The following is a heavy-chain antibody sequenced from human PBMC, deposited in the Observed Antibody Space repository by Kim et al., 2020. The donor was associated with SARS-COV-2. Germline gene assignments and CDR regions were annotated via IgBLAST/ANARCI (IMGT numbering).Heavy chain of an antibody. J-gene: IGHJ3*02. Sequence: GESLKISCKGSGYSFTSYWIGWVRQMPGKGLEWMGIIYPGDSDTRYSPSFQGQVTISADKSISTAYLQWSSLKASDTAMYYCARHSLPAVLRYFDWSPGKHRRARGAFDIWGQGTMVTVSS. CDR1: GYSFTSYW. CDR2: IYPGDSDT. D-gene: IGHD3-9*01. V-gene: IGHV5-51*01. CDR3: ARHSLPAVLRYFDWSPGKHRRARGAFDI.